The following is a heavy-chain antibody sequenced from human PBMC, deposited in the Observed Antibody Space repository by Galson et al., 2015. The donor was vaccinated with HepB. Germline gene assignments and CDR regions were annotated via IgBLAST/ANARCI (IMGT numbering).Heavy chain of an antibody. D-gene: IGHD5-24*01. J-gene: IGHJ3*02. CDR1: GYTFTGYY. Sequence: SVKVSCKASGYTFTGYYMHWVRQAPGQGLEWMGWINPNSGGTNYAQKFQGRVTMTRDTSISTAYMELSRLRSDDTAVYYCARGGWLQSKIGDAFDIWGQGTMVTVSS. CDR3: ARGGWLQSKIGDAFDI. V-gene: IGHV1-2*02. CDR2: INPNSGGT.